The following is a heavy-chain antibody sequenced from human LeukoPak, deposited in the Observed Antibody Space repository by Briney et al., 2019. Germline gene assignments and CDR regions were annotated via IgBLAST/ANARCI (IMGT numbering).Heavy chain of an antibody. V-gene: IGHV4-4*07. CDR2: IYTSGGT. CDR1: GVSMSCYY. CDR3: ASSYSSSSGLVFDY. D-gene: IGHD6-6*01. Sequence: PSETLSHTCSLSGVSMSCYYWRWLRAPLEKGRECMGHIYTSGGTHYNHSLKSRVTISLDTATKQFSLKLSSVSAAETAVYYCASSYSSSSGLVFDYWGARTLITVSS. J-gene: IGHJ4*02.